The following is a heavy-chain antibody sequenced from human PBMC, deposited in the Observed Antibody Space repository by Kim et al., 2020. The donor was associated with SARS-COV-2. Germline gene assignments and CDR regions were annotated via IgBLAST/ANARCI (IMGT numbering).Heavy chain of an antibody. V-gene: IGHV3-21*01. CDR3: ARSVDLWFGELSAFDI. J-gene: IGHJ3*02. CDR1: GFTFSSYS. CDR2: ISSSSSYI. D-gene: IGHD3-10*01. Sequence: GGSLRLSCAASGFTFSSYSMNWVRQAPGKGLEWVSSISSSSSYIYYADSVKGRFTISRDNAKNSLYLQMNSLRAEDTAVYYCARSVDLWFGELSAFDIWGQGTMVTVSS.